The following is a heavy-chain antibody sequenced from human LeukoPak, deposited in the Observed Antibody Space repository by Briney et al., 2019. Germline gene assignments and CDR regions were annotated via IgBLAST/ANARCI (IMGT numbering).Heavy chain of an antibody. V-gene: IGHV4-31*03. CDR1: GGSISSGGYY. J-gene: IGHJ5*02. CDR2: IYYSGNT. CDR3: ARGYCTSSCCFARHWFDP. Sequence: SQTLSLTCTVSGGSISSGGYYWSWIRQHPGKGLEWIGYIYYSGNTYYNPSLKSRVTISVDTSKNQFSLKLSSVTAADTAVYYCARGYCTSSCCFARHWFDPWGQGTLVTVSS. D-gene: IGHD2-2*01.